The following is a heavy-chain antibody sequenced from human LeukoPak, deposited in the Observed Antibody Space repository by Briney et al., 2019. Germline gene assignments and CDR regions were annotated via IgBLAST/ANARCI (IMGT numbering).Heavy chain of an antibody. CDR3: ARDFPSTSWYAMNWFDP. V-gene: IGHV6-1*01. J-gene: IGHJ5*02. Sequence: SQTLSLTSAISGDSVSSSSAAWNWLRQSPSRGLEWLGRTYYRTRWYNDYAVSMKSRITINPDTSKNQFSLQLNSLTPEDTAEYYCARDFPSTSWYAMNWFDPWGQGTQVTVSS. D-gene: IGHD6-13*01. CDR2: TYYRTRWYN. CDR1: GDSVSSSSAA.